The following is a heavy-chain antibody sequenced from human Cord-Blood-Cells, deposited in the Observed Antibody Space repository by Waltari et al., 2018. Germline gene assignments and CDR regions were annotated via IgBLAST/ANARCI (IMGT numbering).Heavy chain of an antibody. V-gene: IGHV4-59*01. CDR3: ARSPPYYYDSSGYFGY. Sequence: QVQLQESGPGLVKPSETLSLTCTVSGGSISSYYWSWIRQPPGKGLEWIGYIYYSGSTNYNPSLKSRVTISVDTSKNQFSLKLSSVTAADTAVYYCARSPPYYYDSSGYFGYWGQGTLVTVSS. D-gene: IGHD3-22*01. CDR1: GGSISSYY. CDR2: IYYSGST. J-gene: IGHJ4*02.